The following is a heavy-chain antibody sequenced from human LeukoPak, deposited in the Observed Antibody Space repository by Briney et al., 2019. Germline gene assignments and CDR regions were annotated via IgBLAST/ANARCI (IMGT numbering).Heavy chain of an antibody. Sequence: GGSLRLSCAASGFTLSGSAMHWVRQASGRGREWVGRNRTEANRFAKAYAASVEGRFTISRDDSQNTAYLQMNSLKTEDTAVYYCTRHGRGSLNVFDVWGQGTMVTVSS. CDR1: GFTLSGSA. CDR2: NRTEANRFAK. CDR3: TRHGRGSLNVFDV. D-gene: IGHD1-26*01. J-gene: IGHJ3*01. V-gene: IGHV3-73*01.